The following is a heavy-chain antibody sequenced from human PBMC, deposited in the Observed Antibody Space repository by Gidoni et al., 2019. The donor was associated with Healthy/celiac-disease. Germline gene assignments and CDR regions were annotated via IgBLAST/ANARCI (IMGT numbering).Heavy chain of an antibody. V-gene: IGHV1-8*01. CDR2: MNPNSGNT. Sequence: QVQLVQSGAEVKKPGASVKVSCKASGYTFTSYDIHWVRQATGQGLEWMGWMNPNSGNTGYAQKFQGRVTMTRNTSISTAYMELSSLRSEDTAVYYCARLAAYYDFWSGYYSNYYYYGMDVWGQGTTVTVSS. D-gene: IGHD3-3*01. CDR1: GYTFTSYD. CDR3: ARLAAYYDFWSGYYSNYYYYGMDV. J-gene: IGHJ6*02.